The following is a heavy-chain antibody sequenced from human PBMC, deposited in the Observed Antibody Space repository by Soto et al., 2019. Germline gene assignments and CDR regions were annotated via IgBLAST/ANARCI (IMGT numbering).Heavy chain of an antibody. J-gene: IGHJ3*02. Sequence: GASVKVSCKASGYTFTSYYMHWVRQAPGQGLEWMGIINPSGGSTSYAQKFQGRVTMTRDTSTSTVYMELSSLRSEDTAVYYCARDTHAITMIVVASDAFDIWGQGTMVTVSS. CDR2: INPSGGST. CDR1: GYTFTSYY. D-gene: IGHD3-22*01. CDR3: ARDTHAITMIVVASDAFDI. V-gene: IGHV1-46*01.